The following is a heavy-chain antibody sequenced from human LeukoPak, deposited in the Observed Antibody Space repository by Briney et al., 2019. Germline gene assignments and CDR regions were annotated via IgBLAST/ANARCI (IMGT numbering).Heavy chain of an antibody. V-gene: IGHV3-23*01. CDR2: ISGSGGST. J-gene: IGHJ4*02. CDR3: ANGPSVAGTDY. CDR1: GFTFSSYA. Sequence: GGSLRLSCAASGFTFSSYAMSWVRQAPGKGLEWVSAISGSGGSTYYADSVKGRFTISRDNSKNTLYLQMNSLRAEDMAVYYCANGPSVAGTDYWGQGTLVTVSS. D-gene: IGHD6-19*01.